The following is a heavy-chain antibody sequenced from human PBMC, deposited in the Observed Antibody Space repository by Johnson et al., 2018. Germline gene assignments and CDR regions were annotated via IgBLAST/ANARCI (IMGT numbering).Heavy chain of an antibody. CDR2: ISYDGSNK. CDR3: AKEDGIAVAGSYYFYYGMDV. Sequence: QVQLVQSGGGVVQPGRSLRLSCAASGFTFSSYGMHWVRQAPGKGLEWVAVISYDGSNKYYADSVKGRFTISRNNSKNTLYLQMNSRRGEDTAVYYCAKEDGIAVAGSYYFYYGMDVWGQGTTVTVSS. V-gene: IGHV3-30*18. J-gene: IGHJ6*02. D-gene: IGHD6-19*01. CDR1: GFTFSSYG.